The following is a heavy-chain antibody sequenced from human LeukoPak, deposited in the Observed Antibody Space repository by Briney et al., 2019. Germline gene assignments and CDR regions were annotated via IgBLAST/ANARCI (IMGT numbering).Heavy chain of an antibody. CDR1: GFTFSSYW. CDR3: ARPASDTGYDLYYFDS. Sequence: PGGSLRLSCAASGFTFSSYWMHRVRQAPGKGLVWVSRINSDGSSTSYADSVKGRFTISRDNAKNTLYLQMNSLRAEDTAVYYCARPASDTGYDLYYFDSWGQGTLVTVSS. V-gene: IGHV3-74*01. J-gene: IGHJ4*02. CDR2: INSDGSST. D-gene: IGHD5-12*01.